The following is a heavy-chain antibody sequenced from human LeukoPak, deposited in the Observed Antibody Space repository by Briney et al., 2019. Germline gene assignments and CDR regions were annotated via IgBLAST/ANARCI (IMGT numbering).Heavy chain of an antibody. CDR2: INTDGSST. J-gene: IGHJ4*02. V-gene: IGHV3-74*01. CDR3: ARDLMGAPGY. Sequence: GGTLRLSCAASGFTFSSYLMHWVRQAPGEGLVWVSRINTDGSSTNYADSVKGRFTISRDNAKNTLYLQMNSLRAEDTAVYYCARDLMGAPGYWGQGTLVTVSS. CDR1: GFTFSSYL. D-gene: IGHD1-26*01.